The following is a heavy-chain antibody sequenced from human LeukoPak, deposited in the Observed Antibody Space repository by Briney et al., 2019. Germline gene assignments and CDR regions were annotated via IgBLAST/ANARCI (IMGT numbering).Heavy chain of an antibody. CDR2: IKQDGREK. Sequence: GGSLRLSCAASGFTFSSYWMSWVRQAPGKGLEWVANIKQDGREKYYVDSVKGRFTIYRDNAKNSLYLQLSSLRAEDTAVYYCAPQGGAYCGGDCYWGYWGQGTLVTVSS. D-gene: IGHD2-21*01. CDR3: APQGGAYCGGDCYWGY. V-gene: IGHV3-7*01. J-gene: IGHJ4*02. CDR1: GFTFSSYW.